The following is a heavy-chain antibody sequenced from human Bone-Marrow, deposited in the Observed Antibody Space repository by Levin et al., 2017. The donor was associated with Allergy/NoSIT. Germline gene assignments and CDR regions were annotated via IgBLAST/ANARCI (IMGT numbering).Heavy chain of an antibody. CDR1: GGPFSNYG. J-gene: IGHJ4*02. V-gene: IGHV1-69*13. Sequence: ASVKVSCKSSGGPFSNYGINWVRQAPGQGLEWMGEIIPLFGTTQYAEKFQDRVTITADEFTTTAYMELSSLRSDDTGVYYCARGAVVVAARVYLDYWGQGTPVTVSS. D-gene: IGHD2-15*01. CDR2: IIPLFGTT. CDR3: ARGAVVVAARVYLDY.